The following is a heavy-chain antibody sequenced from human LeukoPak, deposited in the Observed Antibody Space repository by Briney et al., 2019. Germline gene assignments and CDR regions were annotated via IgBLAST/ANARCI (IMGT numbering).Heavy chain of an antibody. V-gene: IGHV1-46*01. J-gene: IGHJ4*02. CDR1: GYTFTSYY. D-gene: IGHD3-9*01. CDR3: ARAQTNYDILTGYYEFED. Sequence: GASVKVSCKASGYTFTSYYMHWVRQAPGQGLEWMGIITPSGGSTSFAQKFQGRVTMTRNTSISTAYMELSSLRSEDTAVYYCARAQTNYDILTGYYEFEDWGQGTLVTVSS. CDR2: ITPSGGST.